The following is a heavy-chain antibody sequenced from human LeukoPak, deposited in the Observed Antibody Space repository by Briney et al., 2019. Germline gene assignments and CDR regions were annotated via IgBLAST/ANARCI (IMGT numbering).Heavy chain of an antibody. CDR1: GFTFSSYS. D-gene: IGHD2-2*01. J-gene: IGHJ6*04. V-gene: IGHV3-21*01. CDR3: ARGPHIFGCSSTSCSLGMDV. CDR2: ISSSSSYI. Sequence: GGSLRLSCAASGFTFSSYSMNWVRQAPGKGLEWVSSISSSSSYIYYADSVKGRFTISRDNAKNSLYLQMNSLRAEDTAVYYCARGPHIFGCSSTSCSLGMDVWGKGTTVTVSS.